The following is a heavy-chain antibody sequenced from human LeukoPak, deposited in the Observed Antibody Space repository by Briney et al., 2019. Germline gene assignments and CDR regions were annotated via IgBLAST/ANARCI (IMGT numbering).Heavy chain of an antibody. CDR3: AKGQLWFGEFSYFDY. D-gene: IGHD3-10*01. CDR1: GFTFSGYD. J-gene: IGHJ4*02. Sequence: VVSLRLSCEATGFTFSGYDMNWVLQAPGKELEWVSVISGSGGSTDYADSVKGRFSISRDNSKNTLYLQMNSLRAEDTAVYYCAKGQLWFGEFSYFDYWGQGTLVTVSS. V-gene: IGHV3-23*01. CDR2: ISGSGGST.